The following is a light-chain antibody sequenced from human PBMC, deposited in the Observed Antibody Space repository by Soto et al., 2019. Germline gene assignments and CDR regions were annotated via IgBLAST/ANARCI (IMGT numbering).Light chain of an antibody. CDR3: QQYTGAPLT. J-gene: IGKJ1*01. CDR2: AAY. V-gene: IGKV1-39*01. Sequence: EIQMTQYPSSLSASLGDRVTSSGLASQSISSYLNWYQQKPGKAHKLLIYAAYSLQSGVTSRFSGSGSGTDFTITISRLEPEDFAVYYCQQYTGAPLTVGPVTKVEIK. CDR1: QSISSY.